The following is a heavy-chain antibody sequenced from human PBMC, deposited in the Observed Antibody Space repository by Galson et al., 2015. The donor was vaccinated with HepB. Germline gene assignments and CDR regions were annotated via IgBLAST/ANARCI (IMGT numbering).Heavy chain of an antibody. CDR2: ISAYNGNT. V-gene: IGHV1-18*01. Sequence: QSGAEVKKPGESLRISCKASGYTFTNYGISWVRQAPGQGLEWMGWISAYNGNTNYAQKFQGRVTMTTDTSTSTAYMELRSLRSDDTAVYYCARDIGIYSSSLYFDYWGQGTLVTVSS. CDR1: GYTFTNYG. D-gene: IGHD6-6*01. CDR3: ARDIGIYSSSLYFDY. J-gene: IGHJ4*01.